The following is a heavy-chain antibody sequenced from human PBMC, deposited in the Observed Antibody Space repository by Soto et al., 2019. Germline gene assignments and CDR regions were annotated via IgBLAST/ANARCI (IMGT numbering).Heavy chain of an antibody. Sequence: QVQLVQSGAEVKKPGASVKVSCKASGYTFTSYDISWVRQAPGQGLEWMGWISTYNGNTNYAQKLQGRVTMTTDTSASTAYMELRSLRSDDTAVYYCARVCRVAATRWWFDPWGQGTLVTVSS. J-gene: IGHJ5*02. D-gene: IGHD2-15*01. CDR2: ISTYNGNT. CDR3: ARVCRVAATRWWFDP. CDR1: GYTFTSYD. V-gene: IGHV1-18*01.